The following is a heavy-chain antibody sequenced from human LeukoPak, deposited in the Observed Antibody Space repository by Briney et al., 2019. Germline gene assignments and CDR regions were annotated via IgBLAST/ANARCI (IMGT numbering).Heavy chain of an antibody. D-gene: IGHD1-26*01. CDR2: VKSKTDGGTT. CDR3: TTQGGSSSY. V-gene: IGHV3-15*01. Sequence: GGSLRLTCAASGFTISSYDMNWVRQAPGKGLEWVGRVKSKTDGGTTDYAAPVKGRFTISRDDSKNTLYLQMNSLKTEDTAVYYCTTQGGSSSYWGQGTLVTVSS. CDR1: GFTISSYD. J-gene: IGHJ4*02.